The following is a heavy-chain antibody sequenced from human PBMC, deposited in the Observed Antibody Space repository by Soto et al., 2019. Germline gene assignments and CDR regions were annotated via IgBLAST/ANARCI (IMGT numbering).Heavy chain of an antibody. CDR2: IIPILGIA. D-gene: IGHD6-19*01. CDR1: GGTFSSYT. V-gene: IGHV1-69*02. J-gene: IGHJ4*02. CDR3: AGDGKDIAVAGSYFDY. Sequence: QVQLVQSGAEVKKPGSSVKVSCKASGGTFSSYTISWVRQAPGQGLEWMGRIIPILGIANYAQKFQGRVPITAEKPTSTAHMELSSRRSEDTAVYYCAGDGKDIAVAGSYFDYWGQGTLVTVSS.